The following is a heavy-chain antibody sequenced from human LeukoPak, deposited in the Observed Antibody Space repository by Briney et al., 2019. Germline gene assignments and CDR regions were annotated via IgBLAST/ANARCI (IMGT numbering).Heavy chain of an antibody. CDR1: GGTFSSYA. CDR2: IIPIFGTA. J-gene: IGHJ4*02. V-gene: IGHV1-69*15. Sequence: SVKVSCKASGGTFSSYAISWVRQAPGQGLEWMGRIIPIFGTANYAQKFQGRVTTTADESTSTAYMELSSLRSEDTAVYYCATSFSSGWFYWGQGTLVTVSS. CDR3: ATSFSSGWFY. D-gene: IGHD6-19*01.